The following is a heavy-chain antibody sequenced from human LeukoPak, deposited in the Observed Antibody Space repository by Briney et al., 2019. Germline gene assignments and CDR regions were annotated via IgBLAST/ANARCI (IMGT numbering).Heavy chain of an antibody. J-gene: IGHJ4*02. CDR3: ARDGRDSSGWYVDY. Sequence: SETLSLTCTVSGGSISSYYWSWIRQPAGKGLEWIGRIYTSGSTNYNPSLKSRVTTSVDTSKNQFSLKLSSVTAADTAVYYCARDGRDSSGWYVDYWGQGTLVTVSS. CDR1: GGSISSYY. V-gene: IGHV4-4*07. CDR2: IYTSGST. D-gene: IGHD6-19*01.